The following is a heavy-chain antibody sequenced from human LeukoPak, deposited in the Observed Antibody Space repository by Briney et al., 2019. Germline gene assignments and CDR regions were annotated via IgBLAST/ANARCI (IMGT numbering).Heavy chain of an antibody. CDR3: ARNYDVLTGYPYYFDH. Sequence: PGGSLRLSCAASGFTFSSYGMSWVRQAPGKGLEWVSAISGSGGSTYYADSVKGRFTISRDNAKNSLYLQMSSLTPEDTAVYYCARNYDVLTGYPYYFDHWGQGILVTVSS. J-gene: IGHJ4*02. CDR1: GFTFSSYG. CDR2: ISGSGGST. D-gene: IGHD3-9*01. V-gene: IGHV3-23*01.